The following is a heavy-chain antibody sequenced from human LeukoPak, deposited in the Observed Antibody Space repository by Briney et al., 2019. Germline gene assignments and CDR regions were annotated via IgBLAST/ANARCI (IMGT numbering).Heavy chain of an antibody. CDR3: ARESSMVRGVIITSGNWFDP. J-gene: IGHJ5*02. CDR2: IIPIFGTA. Sequence: SVKVSCKASGGTFSSCASSWVRQAPGQGLEWMGGIIPIFGTANYAQKFQGRVTITADESTSTAYMELSSLRSEDTAVYYCARESSMVRGVIITSGNWFDPWGQGTLVTVSS. CDR1: GGTFSSCA. V-gene: IGHV1-69*13. D-gene: IGHD3-10*01.